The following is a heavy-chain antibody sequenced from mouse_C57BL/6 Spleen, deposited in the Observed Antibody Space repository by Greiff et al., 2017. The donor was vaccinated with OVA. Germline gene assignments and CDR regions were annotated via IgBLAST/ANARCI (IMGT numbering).Heavy chain of an antibody. J-gene: IGHJ2*01. Sequence: QVQLQQSGAELVKPGASVKLSCKASGYTFTSYWMHWVKQRPGRGLESIGRIDPNSGGTKYNEKFKSKATLTVDKPSSTAYMQLSSLTSEVSAVYYCAREGWLQPFYFDYWGQGTTLTVSS. CDR3: AREGWLQPFYFDY. D-gene: IGHD2-3*01. CDR1: GYTFTSYW. V-gene: IGHV1-72*01. CDR2: IDPNSGGT.